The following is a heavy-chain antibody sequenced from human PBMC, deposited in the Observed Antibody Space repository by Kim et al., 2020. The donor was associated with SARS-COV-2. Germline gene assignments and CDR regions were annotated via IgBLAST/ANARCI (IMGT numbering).Heavy chain of an antibody. V-gene: IGHV1-18*01. CDR3: ARDFNDDSSGYYRFDY. J-gene: IGHJ4*02. CDR2: ISAYNGNT. D-gene: IGHD3-22*01. CDR1: GYTFTSYG. Sequence: ASVKVSCNASGYTFTSYGISWVRQAPGQGLEWMGWISAYNGNTNYAQKLQGRVTMTTDTSTSTAYMELRSLRSDDTAVYYCARDFNDDSSGYYRFDYWGQGTLVTVSS.